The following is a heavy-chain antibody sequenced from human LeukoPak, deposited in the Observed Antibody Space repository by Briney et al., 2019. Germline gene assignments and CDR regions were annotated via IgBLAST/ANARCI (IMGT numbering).Heavy chain of an antibody. CDR2: ISSSSSYI. V-gene: IGHV3-21*01. J-gene: IGHJ5*02. CDR3: TRVGTADNWFDP. D-gene: IGHD5-18*01. Sequence: GRSLSPSCAASGFTFSSYSMNWVRQAPGNGLEWVSSISSSSSYIYYADSVTGRFTISRDNAKNSLYRQMNSRRAEDTAVYYCTRVGTADNWFDPWGQGTLVTASS. CDR1: GFTFSSYS.